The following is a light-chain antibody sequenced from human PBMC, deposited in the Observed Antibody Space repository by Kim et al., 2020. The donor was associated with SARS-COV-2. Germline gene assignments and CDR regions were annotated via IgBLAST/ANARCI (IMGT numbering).Light chain of an antibody. CDR1: HDVSTY. J-gene: IGKJ2*04. CDR2: AVS. Sequence: SASTGDRVIITCRAGHDVSTYLAWYQHKPGKAPNLLMYAVSTLHSGVTSRFRGSGSGTDFTLTISCLQSEDFATYYCQQYYSYPCSFGQGTKLEIK. V-gene: IGKV1-8*01. CDR3: QQYYSYPCS.